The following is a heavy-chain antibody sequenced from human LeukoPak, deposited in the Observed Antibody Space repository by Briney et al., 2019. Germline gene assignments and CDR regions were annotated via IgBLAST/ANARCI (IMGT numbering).Heavy chain of an antibody. CDR3: ARGYYDSSGYDPGLGY. J-gene: IGHJ4*02. D-gene: IGHD3-22*01. CDR2: INPSGGST. CDR1: GYTFTSFY. Sequence: ASVKVSCKASGYTFTSFYMQWVRQAPGQGLEWMGIINPSGGSTNYAQKFQGRVSMTRDTSTSTVYMELSSLRSEDTAMYWCARGYYDSSGYDPGLGYWGQGTLVTVSS. V-gene: IGHV1-46*01.